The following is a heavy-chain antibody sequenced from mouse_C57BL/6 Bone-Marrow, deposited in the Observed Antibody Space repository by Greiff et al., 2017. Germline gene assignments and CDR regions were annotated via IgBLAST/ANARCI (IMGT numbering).Heavy chain of an antibody. V-gene: IGHV1-54*01. D-gene: IGHD4-1*01. CDR1: GYAFTNYL. CDR3: ARWESN. J-gene: IGHJ3*01. CDR2: INPGSGGT. Sequence: QVQLQQSGAELVRPGTSVKVSCKASGYAFTNYLIEWVKQRPGQGLEWIGVINPGSGGTNYNEKFKGKATLTADKSSSTAYMQLSSLTSEDSAVYFCARWESNWGQGTLVTVSA.